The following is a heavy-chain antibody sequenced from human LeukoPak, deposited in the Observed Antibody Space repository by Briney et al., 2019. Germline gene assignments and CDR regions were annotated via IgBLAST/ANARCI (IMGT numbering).Heavy chain of an antibody. Sequence: GASVKVSCTASGYTFTSYYMHWVRQAPGQGLEWMGIINPSGGSTSYAQKFQGRVTMTRDTSTSTVYMELSSLRSEDTALYYCARGQYYYDGSGYHDAFDIWGQGTMVTVSS. D-gene: IGHD3-22*01. CDR2: INPSGGST. V-gene: IGHV1-46*01. J-gene: IGHJ3*02. CDR1: GYTFTSYY. CDR3: ARGQYYYDGSGYHDAFDI.